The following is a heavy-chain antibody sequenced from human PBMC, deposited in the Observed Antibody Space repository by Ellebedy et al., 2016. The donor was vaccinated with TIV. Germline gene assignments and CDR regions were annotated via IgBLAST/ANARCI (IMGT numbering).Heavy chain of an antibody. Sequence: GESLKISXAGSAFRIGSYALTWVRQAPGKALEWVSTIRGDYGSTYYADSVKGRFTISRDTSENTLYLQMNGLTVEDTAMYYCAKDIPDADLGFLKSGGASDVWGQGTMVTVSS. CDR1: AFRIGSYA. D-gene: IGHD3-3*01. V-gene: IGHV3-23*01. CDR3: AKDIPDADLGFLKSGGASDV. CDR2: IRGDYGST. J-gene: IGHJ3*01.